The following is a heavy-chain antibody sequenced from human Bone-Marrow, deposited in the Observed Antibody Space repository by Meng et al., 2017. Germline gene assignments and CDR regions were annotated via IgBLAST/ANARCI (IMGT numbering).Heavy chain of an antibody. CDR3: ARDEDISAAGKLFGDY. V-gene: IGHV1-2*06. Sequence: VRRVQGGEEVKKPGASVTASCKPSGYNFPDYYIPWVRRAPGQGLEWMGRINPKSGDTHYAQKFRARVTMTGDTSISTAYMELSGLRSDDTAMYYCARDEDISAAGKLFGDYWGQGTLVTVSS. D-gene: IGHD6-25*01. CDR2: INPKSGDT. J-gene: IGHJ4*02. CDR1: GYNFPDYY.